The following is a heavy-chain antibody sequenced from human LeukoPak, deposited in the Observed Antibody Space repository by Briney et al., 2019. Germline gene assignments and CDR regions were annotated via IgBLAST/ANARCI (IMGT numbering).Heavy chain of an antibody. CDR1: GFTFSSYA. J-gene: IGHJ4*02. Sequence: GGSMRLSCAASGFTFSSYAMSWVRQAPGKGLEWVSGISGSGDNTYYADSVKGRSTISRDNSKNTLYVQVNSLGTEDTAAYYCAKGSYYDSSGSFYFDYWGQGTLVTVSS. CDR3: AKGSYYDSSGSFYFDY. CDR2: ISGSGDNT. D-gene: IGHD3-22*01. V-gene: IGHV3-23*01.